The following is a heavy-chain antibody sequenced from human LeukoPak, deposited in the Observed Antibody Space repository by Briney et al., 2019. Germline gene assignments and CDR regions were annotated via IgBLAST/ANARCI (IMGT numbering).Heavy chain of an antibody. CDR3: ARKTSSSWEIDY. V-gene: IGHV3-30*04. CDR1: GFTFSSYA. D-gene: IGHD6-13*01. Sequence: PGGSLRLSCAASGFTFSSYAMHWVRQAPGKGLEWVAVISYDGSNKYYADSVKGRFTISRDSSNNTLYLQMNSLRAEDTAVYYCARKTSSSWEIDYWGQGTLVTVSS. CDR2: ISYDGSNK. J-gene: IGHJ4*02.